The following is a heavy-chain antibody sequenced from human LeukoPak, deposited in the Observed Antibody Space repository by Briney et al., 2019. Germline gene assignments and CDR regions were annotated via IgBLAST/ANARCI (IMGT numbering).Heavy chain of an antibody. D-gene: IGHD4-17*01. V-gene: IGHV3-21*01. CDR3: ARDYYGDYVDAFDI. J-gene: IGHJ3*02. CDR2: ISSSSSYI. CDR1: GFTFRTYS. Sequence: GGSLRLSCAASGFTFRTYSMSWVRQAPGKGLEWVSSISSSSSYIYYADSVKGRFTISRDNAKNSLYLQMNSLRAEDTAVYYCARDYYGDYVDAFDIWGQGTMVTVSS.